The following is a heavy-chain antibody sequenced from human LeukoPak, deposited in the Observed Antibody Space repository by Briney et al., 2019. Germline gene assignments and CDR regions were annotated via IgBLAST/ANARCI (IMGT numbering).Heavy chain of an antibody. CDR2: IYYSGST. CDR1: GGSISSGGYY. Sequence: PSETLSLTCTVSGGSISSGGYYWSWIRQHPGKGLEWIGYIYYSGSTYYNPSLKSRVTISVDTSKNQFSLKLSSVTAADTAVYYCARNYDSSGHTDYWGQGTLVTVSS. D-gene: IGHD3-22*01. V-gene: IGHV4-31*03. J-gene: IGHJ4*02. CDR3: ARNYDSSGHTDY.